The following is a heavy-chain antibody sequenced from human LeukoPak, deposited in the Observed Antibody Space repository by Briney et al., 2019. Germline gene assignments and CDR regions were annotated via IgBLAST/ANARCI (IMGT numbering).Heavy chain of an antibody. CDR2: IYHSGIT. V-gene: IGHV4-38-2*02. Sequence: SETLSLTCTVSGYSIRSGFYWGWIRQPPGKGLEWIGNIYHSGITYYTPSLKSRVTISSDTSKNQFSLKLSSVTAADTAVYYCARGSDGITGTNFDWFDPWGQGTLVTVSS. J-gene: IGHJ5*02. CDR1: GYSIRSGFY. D-gene: IGHD1-7*01. CDR3: ARGSDGITGTNFDWFDP.